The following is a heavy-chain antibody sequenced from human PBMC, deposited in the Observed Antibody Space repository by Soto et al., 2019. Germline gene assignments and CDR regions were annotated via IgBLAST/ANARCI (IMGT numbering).Heavy chain of an antibody. CDR2: IYYSGGT. CDR3: VRPTPARTHYYYYGMDA. J-gene: IGHJ6*02. Sequence: PSETLSLTCTLLRVSISSSSYYWGSIRQPPGKGLEWIGSIYYSGGTYYNPSLKSRVTISVDTSKNQFSPKLSPVTDADPAAYYCVRPTPARTHYYYYGMDAFGQATTVT. CDR1: RVSISSSSYY. V-gene: IGHV4-39*01.